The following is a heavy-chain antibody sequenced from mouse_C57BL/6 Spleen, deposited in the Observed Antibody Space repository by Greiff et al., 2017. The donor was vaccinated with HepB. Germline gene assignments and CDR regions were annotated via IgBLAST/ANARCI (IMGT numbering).Heavy chain of an antibody. D-gene: IGHD2-1*01. V-gene: IGHV1-55*01. CDR1: GYTFTSYW. Sequence: VQLQQPGAELVKPGASVKMSCKASGYTFTSYWITWVKQRPGQGLEWIGDIYPGSGSTNYNEKFKSKATLTVDTSSSTAYMQLSSLTSEDSAVYYCARGGSYGNYADYWGQGTTLTVSS. CDR2: IYPGSGST. CDR3: ARGGSYGNYADY. J-gene: IGHJ2*01.